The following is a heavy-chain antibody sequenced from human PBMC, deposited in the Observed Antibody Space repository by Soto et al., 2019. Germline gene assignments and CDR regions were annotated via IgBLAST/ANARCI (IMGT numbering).Heavy chain of an antibody. CDR1: GFIFSTYT. CDR2: ISAGSDAI. J-gene: IGHJ5*02. CDR3: ARLYTTSRVGAWFDP. D-gene: IGHD3-16*01. Sequence: EGQLVESGGGLVLPGGSLRLSCAASGFIFSTYTLNWVRQAPGKGLEWVSYISAGSDAIHYADSVKGRFTVSRDNAKNSLFLQMNSLRDEDTAVYYCARLYTTSRVGAWFDPWGQGTLVTVSP. V-gene: IGHV3-48*02.